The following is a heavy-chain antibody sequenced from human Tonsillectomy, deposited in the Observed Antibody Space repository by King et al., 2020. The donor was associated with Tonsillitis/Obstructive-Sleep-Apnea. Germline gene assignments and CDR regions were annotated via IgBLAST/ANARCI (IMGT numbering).Heavy chain of an antibody. CDR1: GGPFSFYY. Sequence: VQLQQWGAGLLKPSETLSLTCAVYGGPFSFYYWSWVRQPPGKGLEWIGEINHSGSTNYNPSLKSRVTISVDTSKNQFSLKLSSVTAADTAVYYCAREGLGTSGYDYWGQGTLVTVSS. CDR3: AREGLGTSGYDY. D-gene: IGHD3-22*01. CDR2: INHSGST. V-gene: IGHV4-34*01. J-gene: IGHJ4*02.